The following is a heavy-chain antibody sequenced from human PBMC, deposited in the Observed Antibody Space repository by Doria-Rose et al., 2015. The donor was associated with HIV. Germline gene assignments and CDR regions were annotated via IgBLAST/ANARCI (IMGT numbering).Heavy chain of an antibody. CDR2: INHGGST. CDR3: ARGPSDFGDYVAFQH. V-gene: IGHV4-34*01. D-gene: IGHD4-17*01. J-gene: IGHJ1*01. Sequence: WIRQSPGKGLEWIGEINHGGSTNYNPSLKSRVTISLDMSKNQFSLKVTSVTAADTAVYYCARGPSDFGDYVAFQHWGQGTLVSVSS.